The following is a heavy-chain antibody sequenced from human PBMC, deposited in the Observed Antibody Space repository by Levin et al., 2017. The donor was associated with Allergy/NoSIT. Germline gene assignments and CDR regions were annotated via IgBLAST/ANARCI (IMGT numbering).Heavy chain of an antibody. CDR2: IWPDGSDK. Sequence: GGSLRLSCAASGFTFSTCLLSWVRQAPGKGLEWVATIWPDGSDKKYVDSVKGRFSISRDNAENSLFLQMNSLRVEDTAEYYCVRLKGTVSTFDLWGRGTLVTVSS. D-gene: IGHD2/OR15-2a*01. CDR1: GFTFSTCL. CDR3: VRLKGTVSTFDL. J-gene: IGHJ2*01. V-gene: IGHV3-7*01.